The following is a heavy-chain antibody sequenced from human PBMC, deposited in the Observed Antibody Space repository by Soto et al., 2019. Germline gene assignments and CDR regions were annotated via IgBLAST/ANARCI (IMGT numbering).Heavy chain of an antibody. CDR2: INAGNGNT. CDR3: ARDGARITVFGVVYYFDY. CDR1: GYTFSSHA. V-gene: IGHV1-3*01. J-gene: IGHJ4*01. D-gene: IGHD3-3*01. Sequence: VASVKVSCKASGYTFSSHAMHWVRQAPGQRLEWMGWINAGNGNTKYSQKFQGRVAITRDTSASTAYMELSSLRSEDTAVYYCARDGARITVFGVVYYFDYWG.